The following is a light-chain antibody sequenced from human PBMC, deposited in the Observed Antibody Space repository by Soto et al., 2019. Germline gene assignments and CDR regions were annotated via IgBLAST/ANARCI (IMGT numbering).Light chain of an antibody. CDR1: SSNIGAGYD. J-gene: IGLJ2*01. CDR2: GNT. Sequence: QSVLTQPPSVSGAPGQRVTISCTGSSSNIGAGYDVHWYQQLPGRAPKLLIYGNTNRPSGVPDRFSGSKSGTSASLAISGLQSEDEADYYCAAWDDSLNGAVFGGGTKLTVL. CDR3: AAWDDSLNGAV. V-gene: IGLV1-40*01.